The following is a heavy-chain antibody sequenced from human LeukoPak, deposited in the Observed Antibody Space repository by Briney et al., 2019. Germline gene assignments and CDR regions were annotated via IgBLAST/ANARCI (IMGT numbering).Heavy chain of an antibody. CDR1: GFTFSSYS. Sequence: GGSLRHSCAASGFTFSSYSMNWVRQAPGKGLESVSSISSSSSYIYYADSVKGRFTISRDNAKNSLYLRMNSLRAEDTAVYYCARDRGDGYNVFDYWGQGTLVTVSS. V-gene: IGHV3-21*01. CDR3: ARDRGDGYNVFDY. CDR2: ISSSSSYI. J-gene: IGHJ4*02. D-gene: IGHD5-24*01.